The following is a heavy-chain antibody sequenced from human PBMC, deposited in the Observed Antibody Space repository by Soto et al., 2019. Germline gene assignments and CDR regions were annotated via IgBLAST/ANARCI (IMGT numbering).Heavy chain of an antibody. V-gene: IGHV3-30*18. CDR1: GFTFRWFG. Sequence: LRLSCAGSGFTFRWFGMNWVRQAPGKGLEWVARISNDGSNEYYVDSVKGRFTISRDNSKNTLYLQMDSLRAGDTAVYYCAKGEVRGIIPSYFDYWGLGTLVTVSS. CDR3: AKGEVRGIIPSYFDY. J-gene: IGHJ4*02. D-gene: IGHD3-10*01. CDR2: ISNDGSNE.